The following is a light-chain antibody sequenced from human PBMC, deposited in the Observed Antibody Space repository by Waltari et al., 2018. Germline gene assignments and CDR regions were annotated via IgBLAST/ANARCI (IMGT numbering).Light chain of an antibody. Sequence: QSVLTQPPSVSGTPGQRVAISCSGNSFHIGGNTVTWYQQLPGPAPKLLLYSNSERTPGVPDRFSGSKSGTSASLAISGLQSEDEAHYYCAAWDDSLNGVVFGGGTRLTVL. J-gene: IGLJ2*01. CDR2: SNS. V-gene: IGLV1-44*01. CDR3: AAWDDSLNGVV. CDR1: SFHIGGNT.